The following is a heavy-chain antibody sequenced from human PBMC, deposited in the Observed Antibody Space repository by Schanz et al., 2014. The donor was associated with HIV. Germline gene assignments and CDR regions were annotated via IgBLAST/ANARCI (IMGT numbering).Heavy chain of an antibody. D-gene: IGHD3-22*01. Sequence: EVQLVESGGGLVQPGGSLRLSCAASGFTFSRYWMTWVRQAPGKGLEWVANIRQDGGEKYYVDSVKGRFNISRDNAKNSLYLQMNSLRAEDTAVYYCVRVRSPRVKIVVVMDYYYYAMDVWGQGTTVTVSS. J-gene: IGHJ6*02. CDR2: IRQDGGEK. CDR1: GFTFSRYW. V-gene: IGHV3-7*01. CDR3: VRVRSPRVKIVVVMDYYYYAMDV.